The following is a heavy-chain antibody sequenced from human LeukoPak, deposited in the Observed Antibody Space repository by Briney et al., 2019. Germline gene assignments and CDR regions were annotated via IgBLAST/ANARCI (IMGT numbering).Heavy chain of an antibody. CDR3: ARDPSMVRGVIINLFFDY. CDR2: INAGNGNT. CDR1: GYTFTSYA. Sequence: VASVKVSCKASGYTFTSYAMHWVRQAPGQRLEWMGWINAGNGNTKYSQKFQGTVTITRDTSASTAYMELSSLRSEDTAVYYCARDPSMVRGVIINLFFDYWGQGTLVTVSS. V-gene: IGHV1-3*01. D-gene: IGHD3-10*01. J-gene: IGHJ4*02.